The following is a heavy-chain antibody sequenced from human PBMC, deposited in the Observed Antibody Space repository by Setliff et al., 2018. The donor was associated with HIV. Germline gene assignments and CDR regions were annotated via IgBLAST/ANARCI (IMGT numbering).Heavy chain of an antibody. Sequence: GGLRLSCSASGFLFNRYSLNWVRQVPGRGPEWVASISNSSRYYWVKARYGDSVRGRFTISGDYAMNSVYLQMNSLRVEDSAVYYCAREVLRGGDDAFGLWGRGTVVTVSS. CDR1: GFLFNRYS. J-gene: IGHJ3*01. V-gene: IGHV3-21*01. CDR3: AREVLRGGDDAFGL. D-gene: IGHD3-10*01. CDR2: ISNSSRYY.